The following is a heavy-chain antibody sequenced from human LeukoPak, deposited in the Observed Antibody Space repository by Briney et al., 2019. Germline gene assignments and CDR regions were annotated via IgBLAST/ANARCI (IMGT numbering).Heavy chain of an antibody. J-gene: IGHJ4*02. CDR3: AKQGPYDSSAYLFDY. V-gene: IGHV3-30*18. CDR1: GFTFSSYG. D-gene: IGHD3-22*01. CDR2: ISYDGSNQ. Sequence: PGGSLRLSCAASGFTFSSYGMHWVRQAPGKGLEWVAVISYDGSNQYHADSVKGRFTLSRDNAKNTLYLQMNSLRAEGTAVYYCAKQGPYDSSAYLFDYWGQGTLVTVSS.